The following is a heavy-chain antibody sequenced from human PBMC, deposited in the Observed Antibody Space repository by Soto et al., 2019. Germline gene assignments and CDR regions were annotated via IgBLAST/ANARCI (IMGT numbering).Heavy chain of an antibody. CDR2: VSGSADVA. Sequence: EVQLLESGGGSVQPGGSLRLCCAASGFTFNNYVMGWVRQAPGQGLGWVSAVSGSADVAHYTDSVKGRFTVSRDNSKNTLDLQMNSLRAEDTAVYYCAKSSGDYRSSFDYWGRGILVTVSS. J-gene: IGHJ4*02. V-gene: IGHV3-23*01. CDR3: AKSSGDYRSSFDY. D-gene: IGHD3-22*01. CDR1: GFTFNNYV.